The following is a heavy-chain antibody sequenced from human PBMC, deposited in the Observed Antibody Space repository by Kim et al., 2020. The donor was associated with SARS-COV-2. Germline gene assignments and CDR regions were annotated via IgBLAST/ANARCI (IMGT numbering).Heavy chain of an antibody. Sequence: GGSLRLSCAASGFTFSGSAMHWVRQASGKGLEWVGCIRSKANSYATAYAASVKGRFTISRDDSKNTAYLQMNSLKTEDTAVYYCTRRLYDSSGYYYLTVAFDIWGQGTMVTVSS. CDR1: GFTFSGSA. CDR3: TRRLYDSSGYYYLTVAFDI. CDR2: IRSKANSYAT. D-gene: IGHD3-22*01. V-gene: IGHV3-73*01. J-gene: IGHJ3*02.